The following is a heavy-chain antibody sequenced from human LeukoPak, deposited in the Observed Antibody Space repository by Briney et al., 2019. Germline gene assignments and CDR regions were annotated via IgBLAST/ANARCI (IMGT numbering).Heavy chain of an antibody. CDR3: ARSEKQRERPLSRHYAMDV. D-gene: IGHD1-1*01. Sequence: GASVKVSCKASGGTFSGYAISWVRQAPGQGLEWMGRIIPIFGIANYAQKFQGRVTITADKSTSTAYMELSSLRSEDTAVYYCARSEKQRERPLSRHYAMDVWGQGTTVTVSS. CDR2: IIPIFGIA. CDR1: GGTFSGYA. V-gene: IGHV1-69*04. J-gene: IGHJ6*02.